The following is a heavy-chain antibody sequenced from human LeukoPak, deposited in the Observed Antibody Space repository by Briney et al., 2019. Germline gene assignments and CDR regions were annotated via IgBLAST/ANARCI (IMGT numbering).Heavy chain of an antibody. CDR1: GFTFSSYW. V-gene: IGHV3-7*01. D-gene: IGHD6-19*01. CDR3: ARDFLIAVAGYYYYYGMDV. J-gene: IGHJ6*02. CDR2: IKQDGSEK. Sequence: GGSLRLSCAASGFTFSSYWMSWVRQAPGKGLEWVASIKQDGSEKYYVDSVKGRFTISRDNAKNSLYLQMNSLRAEDTAVYYCARDFLIAVAGYYYYYGMDVWGQGTTVTVSS.